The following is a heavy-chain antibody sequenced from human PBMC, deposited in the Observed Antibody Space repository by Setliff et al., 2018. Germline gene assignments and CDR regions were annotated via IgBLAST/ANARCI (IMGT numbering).Heavy chain of an antibody. CDR3: ARDPTNHFWSAYWPF. J-gene: IGHJ4*02. CDR2: ISVYSGDA. D-gene: IGHD3-3*02. V-gene: IGHV1-18*01. Sequence: ASVKVSCKTSGYTFTTYGISWLRQAPGQGLEWMGWISVYSGDASYVQKFQGRVTMTADTSTSAVYMELRSLRSDDTAVYFCARDPTNHFWSAYWPFWGQGTLVTVSS. CDR1: GYTFTTYG.